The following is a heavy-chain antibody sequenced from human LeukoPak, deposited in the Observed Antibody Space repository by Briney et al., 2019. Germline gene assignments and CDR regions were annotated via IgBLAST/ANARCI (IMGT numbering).Heavy chain of an antibody. D-gene: IGHD1-26*01. Sequence: PGGSLRLSCAASGFTFRSYWMHWVRQAPGKGLVWVSRINSDGYSTTYADSVKGGFTISRDKAKNTLYLQMNSLRAEDTAVYYCASGYSATSRVDYWGRGTLVTVSS. CDR1: GFTFRSYW. CDR3: ASGYSATSRVDY. J-gene: IGHJ4*02. V-gene: IGHV3-74*01. CDR2: INSDGYST.